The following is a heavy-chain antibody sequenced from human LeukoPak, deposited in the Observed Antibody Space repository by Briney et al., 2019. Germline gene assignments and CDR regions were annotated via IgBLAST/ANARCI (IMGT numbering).Heavy chain of an antibody. CDR2: INHSGST. CDR1: GGSFSGYY. J-gene: IGHJ6*03. D-gene: IGHD6-19*01. V-gene: IGHV4-34*01. Sequence: SETLSLTCAVYGGSFSGYYWSWIRQPPGKGLEWSGEINHSGSTNYNPSLKRRVTISVDTSKNQFSLKLSSVTAADTAVYYCARMKQWLAYMDVWGKGTTVTVSS. CDR3: ARMKQWLAYMDV.